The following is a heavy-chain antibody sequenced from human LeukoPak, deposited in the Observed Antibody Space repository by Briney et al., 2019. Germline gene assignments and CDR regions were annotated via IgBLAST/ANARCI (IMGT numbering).Heavy chain of an antibody. J-gene: IGHJ4*02. CDR3: ARDRQIDY. CDR2: IKQDGSEK. CDR1: GFTFSNYW. Sequence: PGGPLRLSCAASGFTFSNYWMTWVRQAPGKGLEWVANIKQDGSEKHYVDSVKGRFTISRDNAKNSVYLQMNSLRADDTAVYYCARDRQIDYWGQGTLVTVSS. V-gene: IGHV3-7*01.